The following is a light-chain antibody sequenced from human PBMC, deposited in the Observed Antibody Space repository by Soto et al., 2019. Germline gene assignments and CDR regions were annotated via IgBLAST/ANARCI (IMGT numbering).Light chain of an antibody. Sequence: EIVMTQSPATLSVSPGERPTLSCRASQSVSSNLAWYQQKPGQAPRLLTYDAANRATGIPARFSGSGSGTAFTLTISSLEPEDFAVYYCQQRSNWPPITFGQGTRLEIK. CDR3: QQRSNWPPIT. CDR1: QSVSSN. J-gene: IGKJ5*01. CDR2: DAA. V-gene: IGKV3-11*01.